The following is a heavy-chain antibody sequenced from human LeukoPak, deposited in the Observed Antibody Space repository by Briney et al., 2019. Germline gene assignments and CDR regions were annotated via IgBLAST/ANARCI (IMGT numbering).Heavy chain of an antibody. V-gene: IGHV4-4*07. D-gene: IGHD2-2*01. CDR1: GGSISSYY. Sequence: PSETLSLTCTVSGGSISSYYWSWIRQPAGKGLEWIGRIYTSGSTNYNPSLKSRVTMSVDTSKNQFSLKLSSVTAADTAVYYCARTRRDIVVVPAPTDWYFDLWGRGTLVTVSS. CDR3: ARTRRDIVVVPAPTDWYFDL. J-gene: IGHJ2*01. CDR2: IYTSGST.